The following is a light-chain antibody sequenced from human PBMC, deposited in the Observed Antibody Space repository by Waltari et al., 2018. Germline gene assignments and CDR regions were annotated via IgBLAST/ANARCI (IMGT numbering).Light chain of an antibody. J-gene: IGLJ3*02. CDR1: TSNIGSTY. CDR2: SNN. CDR3: ASWDDYLGGWE. Sequence: QSVLTQPPSASGTPGQRVTISCSGSTSNIGSTYVCWYQQFPGTAPKLLIYSNNQRPSGVPDRFSGSKSGTAASLAISGLRSEDEADYYCASWDDYLGGWEFGGGTKVTVL. V-gene: IGLV1-47*02.